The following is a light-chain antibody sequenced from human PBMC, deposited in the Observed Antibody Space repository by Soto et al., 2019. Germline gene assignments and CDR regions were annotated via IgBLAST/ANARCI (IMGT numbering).Light chain of an antibody. V-gene: IGKV1-5*01. J-gene: IGKJ1*01. CDR1: QSISTC. CDR3: QLYNTYSLT. Sequence: DTQMTQSPSTLSASVGDRVTITCRAGQSISTCLAWYQQKPGKAPKLLIYDASSLESGAPSRFSGSGSGTEFTLTISSLQPDDFATYYCQLYNTYSLTFGQGTKVDI. CDR2: DAS.